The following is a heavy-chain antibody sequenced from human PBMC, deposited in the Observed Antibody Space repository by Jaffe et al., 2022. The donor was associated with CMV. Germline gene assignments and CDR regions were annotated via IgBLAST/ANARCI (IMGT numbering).Heavy chain of an antibody. CDR3: AKGLLGGGYGDYLEK. Sequence: EVQLVESGGALLQPGGSLRLSCAASGFTVSSNYMTWVRQAPGKGLEWVSIIYREGGTYYADSVKGRFTVSRDNFENTMYLQMNSLRVDDTALYYCAKGLLGGGYGDYLEKWGQGTLVTVSS. J-gene: IGHJ4*02. V-gene: IGHV3-53*01. CDR1: GFTVSSNY. CDR2: IYREGGT. D-gene: IGHD3-16*01.